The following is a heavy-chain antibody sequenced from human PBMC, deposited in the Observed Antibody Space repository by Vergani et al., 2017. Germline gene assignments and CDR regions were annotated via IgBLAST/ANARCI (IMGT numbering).Heavy chain of an antibody. CDR3: ARRGYCSGGSCSTFDY. D-gene: IGHD2-15*01. V-gene: IGHV3-21*01. CDR2: ISSSSSYI. Sequence: EVQLVESGGGLVKPGGSLRLSCAASGFTFSSYRMNWVRQAPGKGLEWVSSISSSSSYIYYADSVKGRFTISRDNAKNSLYLQMNSLRAEDTAVYYCARRGYCSGGSCSTFDYWGQGTLVTVSS. CDR1: GFTFSSYR. J-gene: IGHJ4*02.